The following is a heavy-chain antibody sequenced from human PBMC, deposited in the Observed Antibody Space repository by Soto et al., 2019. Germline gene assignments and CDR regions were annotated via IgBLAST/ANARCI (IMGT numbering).Heavy chain of an antibody. CDR2: IDPSDSYT. Sequence: PGESLKISSKGSGYSFTSYWISWVRQMPGKGLEWMGRIDPSDSYTNYSPSFQGHVTISADKSISTAYLQWSSLKASDTAMYYCARRPEDHDAFDIWGQGTMVTVSS. CDR1: GYSFTSYW. V-gene: IGHV5-10-1*01. J-gene: IGHJ3*02. CDR3: ARRPEDHDAFDI.